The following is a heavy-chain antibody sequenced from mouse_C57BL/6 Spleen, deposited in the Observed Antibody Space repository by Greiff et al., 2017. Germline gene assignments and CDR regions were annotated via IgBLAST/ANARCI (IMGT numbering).Heavy chain of an antibody. D-gene: IGHD2-5*01. J-gene: IGHJ1*03. V-gene: IGHV1-74*01. Sequence: VQVVESGAELVKPGASVKVSCKASGYTFTSYWLHWVKQRPGQGLEWIGRIHPSDSDTNYNQKFKGKATLTVDKSSSTAYMQLSSLTSEDSAVYYCAIGYSNYDWYFDVWGTGTTVTVSS. CDR2: IHPSDSDT. CDR3: AIGYSNYDWYFDV. CDR1: GYTFTSYW.